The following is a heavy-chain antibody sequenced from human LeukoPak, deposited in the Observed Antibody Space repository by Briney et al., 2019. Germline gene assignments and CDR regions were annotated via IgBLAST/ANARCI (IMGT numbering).Heavy chain of an antibody. J-gene: IGHJ6*02. CDR1: GGSFSGYY. CDR3: ARTLYYDFWSGYSPYYYYGMDV. D-gene: IGHD3-3*01. CDR2: INHSGST. Sequence: NPSETLSLTCAVYGGSFSGYYWSWIRQPPGKGLEWIGEINHSGSTNYNPSLKSRVTISVDTSKNQFSLKLSSVTAADTAVYYCARTLYYDFWSGYSPYYYYGMDVWGQGTTVTVSS. V-gene: IGHV4-34*01.